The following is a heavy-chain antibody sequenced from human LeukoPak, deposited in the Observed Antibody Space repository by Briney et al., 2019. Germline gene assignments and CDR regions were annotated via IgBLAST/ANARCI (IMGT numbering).Heavy chain of an antibody. V-gene: IGHV7-4-1*02. J-gene: IGHJ5*02. D-gene: IGHD6-19*01. Sequence: ASVKVSCKASGYTFTSYAMNWVRQAPGQGLEWMGWINTNTGNPTYAQGFTGRFVFSLDTSVSTAYLQISSLKAEDTAVYYCARDLGTIAVAGTRGWFDPWAREPWSPSPQ. CDR1: GYTFTSYA. CDR2: INTNTGNP. CDR3: ARDLGTIAVAGTRGWFDP.